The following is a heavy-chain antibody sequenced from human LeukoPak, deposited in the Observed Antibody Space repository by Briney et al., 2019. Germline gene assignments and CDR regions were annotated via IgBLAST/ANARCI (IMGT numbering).Heavy chain of an antibody. J-gene: IGHJ3*02. D-gene: IGHD2-2*01. CDR3: ARSDCSSTSCYAFDI. CDR1: GGSISSSSYY. CDR2: IYYSGST. Sequence: SETLSLTCTVSGGSISSSSYYWGWIRQPPGKGLEWIGSIYYSGSTYYNPSLKSRVTISVDTSKNQFSLKLSSVTAADTAVHYCARSDCSSTSCYAFDIWGQGTMVTVSS. V-gene: IGHV4-39*01.